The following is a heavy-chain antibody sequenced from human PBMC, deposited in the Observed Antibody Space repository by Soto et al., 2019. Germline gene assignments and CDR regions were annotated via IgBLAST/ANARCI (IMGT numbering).Heavy chain of an antibody. CDR2: IKSKTDGGTT. Sequence: EVQLVESGGGLVKPGGSLRLSCAASGFTFSNAWMSWVRQAPGKGLEWVGRIKSKTDGGTTDYAAPVKGRFTISRDDPKNTLYLQMNSLKTEDTAVYYCTTDRGRLNRFDPWGQGTLVTVSS. CDR1: GFTFSNAW. J-gene: IGHJ5*02. V-gene: IGHV3-15*01. CDR3: TTDRGRLNRFDP. D-gene: IGHD3-10*01.